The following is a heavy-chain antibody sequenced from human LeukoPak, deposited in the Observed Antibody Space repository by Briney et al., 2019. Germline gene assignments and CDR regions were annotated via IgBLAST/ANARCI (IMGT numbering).Heavy chain of an antibody. J-gene: IGHJ5*02. Sequence: ASVKVSFKASGGTFSIYGISWVRQAPGQGLEWMGWISAYNGNTNHAQKLQGRVTMTTDTSTSTAYMELRSLRSDDTAVYYCARASLYYDILTGYSGNNWFDPWGQGTLVTVSS. D-gene: IGHD3-9*01. V-gene: IGHV1-18*01. CDR3: ARASLYYDILTGYSGNNWFDP. CDR2: ISAYNGNT. CDR1: GGTFSIYG.